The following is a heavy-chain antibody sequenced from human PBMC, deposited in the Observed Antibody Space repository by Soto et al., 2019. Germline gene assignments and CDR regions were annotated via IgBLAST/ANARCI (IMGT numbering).Heavy chain of an antibody. D-gene: IGHD5-18*01. J-gene: IGHJ4*02. V-gene: IGHV3-21*01. Sequence: GGSLRLSCAASGFTFSSYSMNWVRQAPGKGLEWVSSISSSSSYIYYADPVKGRFTISRDNAKNSLYLQMNSLRAEDTAVYYCARDNDTAMAHDYWGQGTLVTVSS. CDR1: GFTFSSYS. CDR2: ISSSSSYI. CDR3: ARDNDTAMAHDY.